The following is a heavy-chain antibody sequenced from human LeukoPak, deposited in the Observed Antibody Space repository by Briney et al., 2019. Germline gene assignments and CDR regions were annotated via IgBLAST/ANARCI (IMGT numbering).Heavy chain of an antibody. CDR3: ARQGVATAIDY. Sequence: SSETLSLTCTVSGGSISPYHWSWIRQPPGKGLKWIGYIYYSGSTNYNPSLKSRVTISVDTSKNQFSLRLSSVTAADTAVYYCARQGVATAIDYWGQGTLVTVSS. CDR2: IYYSGST. D-gene: IGHD2-21*02. V-gene: IGHV4-59*01. CDR1: GGSISPYH. J-gene: IGHJ4*02.